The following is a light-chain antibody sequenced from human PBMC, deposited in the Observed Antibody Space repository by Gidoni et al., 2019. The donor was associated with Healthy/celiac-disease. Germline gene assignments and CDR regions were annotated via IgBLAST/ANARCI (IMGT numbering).Light chain of an antibody. V-gene: IGKV3-20*01. Sequence: ELLLTQSPGTLSLSPGERATLSCRASQRVSSSYLAWYQQKPGQAPRLLIYGASSRATGIPDRFSGSGSGKDFTLTISRLEPEDLAVYYCQQDGSSPSYTFGQGTKLEIK. CDR2: GAS. J-gene: IGKJ2*01. CDR3: QQDGSSPSYT. CDR1: QRVSSSY.